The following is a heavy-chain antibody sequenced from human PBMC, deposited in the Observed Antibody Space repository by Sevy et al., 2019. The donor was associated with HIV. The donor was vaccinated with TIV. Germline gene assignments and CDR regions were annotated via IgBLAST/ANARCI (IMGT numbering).Heavy chain of an antibody. CDR1: GYTFTGYY. V-gene: IGHV1-2*02. CDR3: ARAMVRGVMNLYYYYYMGV. CDR2: INPNSGGT. D-gene: IGHD3-10*01. Sequence: ASVKVSCKASGYTFTGYYMHWVRQAPGQGLEWMGWINPNSGGTNYAQKFQGRVTMTRDTSISTAYMELSRLRSDDTAVYYCARAMVRGVMNLYYYYYMGVWGKGTTVTV. J-gene: IGHJ6*03.